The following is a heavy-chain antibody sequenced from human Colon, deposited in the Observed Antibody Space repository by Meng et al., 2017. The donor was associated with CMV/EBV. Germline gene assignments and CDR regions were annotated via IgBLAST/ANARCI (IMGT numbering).Heavy chain of an antibody. CDR2: ISAYYGTT. V-gene: IGHV1-18*01. CDR1: GYTFTSYG. CDR3: SREVDYGGNIAFGY. Sequence: ASVKVSCKASGYTFTSYGISWVRQAPGQGLEWMGWISAYYGTTRYAQNVQGRVIMTRDISTSTVYMELRTLRSDDTAVYFCSREVDYGGNIAFGYWGQGTLVTVSS. J-gene: IGHJ4*02. D-gene: IGHD4-23*01.